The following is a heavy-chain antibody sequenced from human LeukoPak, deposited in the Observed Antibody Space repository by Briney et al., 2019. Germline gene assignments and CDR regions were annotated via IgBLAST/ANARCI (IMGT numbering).Heavy chain of an antibody. Sequence: ASVTVSCKASGYTFTDYYVHWVRQAPGQGLEWVGYIKPNSGGTNYAQKFQGRVTMTRDTSISTAYMEVSSLTSDDTAVYYCARVEGISATTGDWGQGTLVTVSS. CDR1: GYTFTDYY. J-gene: IGHJ4*02. D-gene: IGHD1-20*01. CDR3: ARVEGISATTGD. V-gene: IGHV1-2*02. CDR2: IKPNSGGT.